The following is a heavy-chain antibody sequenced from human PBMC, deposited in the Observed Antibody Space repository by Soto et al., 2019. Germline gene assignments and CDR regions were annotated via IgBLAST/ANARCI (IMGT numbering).Heavy chain of an antibody. CDR1: GGSISNGEYY. Sequence: QVQLQETGPGLVKPSQTLSLTCTVSGGSISNGEYYWSWVRQPPGKGLEWIAYIFYSGSTFYNPSLKSRVTISVATSKNQFSLKLSSVTAADTAVYNCARVRYFETKGWFDTWGQGTLVTVSS. CDR2: IFYSGST. D-gene: IGHD3-9*01. V-gene: IGHV4-30-4*01. CDR3: ARVRYFETKGWFDT. J-gene: IGHJ5*02.